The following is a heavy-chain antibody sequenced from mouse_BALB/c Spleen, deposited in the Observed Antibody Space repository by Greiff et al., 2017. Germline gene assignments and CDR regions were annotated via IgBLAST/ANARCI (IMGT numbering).Heavy chain of an antibody. V-gene: IGHV2-6-5*01. CDR2: IWGGGST. CDR3: AKGSDGWGDFDV. J-gene: IGHJ1*01. D-gene: IGHD2-3*01. CDR1: GFSLTDYD. Sequence: VKLQESGPGLVAPSQSLSITCTVSGFSLTDYDVSWIRQPPGKGLEWLGVIWGGGSTYYNSALKTRLSISKDNSKSQGFFKMNSQQTADTAMYYCAKGSDGWGDFDVWGEGTTVTVSS.